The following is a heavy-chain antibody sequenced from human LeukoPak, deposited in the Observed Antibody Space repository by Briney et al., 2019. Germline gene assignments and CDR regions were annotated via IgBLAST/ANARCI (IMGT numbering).Heavy chain of an antibody. CDR1: GYTLTSYD. CDR2: MNPNSGRT. J-gene: IGHJ3*02. V-gene: IGHV1-8*01. CDR3: AGGELEPWGGAFDI. Sequence: ASVKVSCKASGYTLTSYDINWVRQATGQGLEWMGWMNPNSGRTGYAQNFQGRITITRNTSISTAYMELRSLRSDDTAVYYCAGGELEPWGGAFDIWGQGTMVTVSS. D-gene: IGHD1-1*01.